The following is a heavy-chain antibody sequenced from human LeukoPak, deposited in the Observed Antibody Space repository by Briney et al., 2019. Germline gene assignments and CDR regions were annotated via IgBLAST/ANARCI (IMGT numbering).Heavy chain of an antibody. CDR3: ATNIVVVPAAIGNDY. V-gene: IGHV3-21*01. CDR2: ISSSSSYI. CDR1: GFTFSSYS. Sequence: GGSLRLSCAASGFTFSSYSMNWVRQAPGKGLEWVSSISSSSSYIYYADSVKGRFTISRDNAKNSLYLQMNSLRAEDTAVYYCATNIVVVPAAIGNDYWGQGTLVTVSS. J-gene: IGHJ4*02. D-gene: IGHD2-2*02.